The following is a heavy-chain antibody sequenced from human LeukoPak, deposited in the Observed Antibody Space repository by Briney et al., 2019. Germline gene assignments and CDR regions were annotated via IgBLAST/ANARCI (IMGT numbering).Heavy chain of an antibody. D-gene: IGHD3-9*01. CDR1: GGSISSYY. CDR3: ARVDFDQPREAHEYYYYYMDV. V-gene: IGHV4-59*01. CDR2: IYYSGST. Sequence: SETLSLTCTVSGGSISSYYWGWIRQPPGKGLEWIGYIYYSGSTNYNPSLKSRVTISVDTSKNQFSLKLSSVTAADTAVYYCARVDFDQPREAHEYYYYYMDVWGKGTTVTISS. J-gene: IGHJ6*03.